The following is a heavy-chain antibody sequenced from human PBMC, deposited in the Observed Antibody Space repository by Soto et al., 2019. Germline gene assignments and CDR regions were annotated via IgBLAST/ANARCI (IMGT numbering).Heavy chain of an antibody. CDR3: AHGSGWLSDQ. V-gene: IGHV2-5*02. J-gene: IGHJ4*02. Sequence: QITLKESGPTLVKPTQTLTLTCTFSGFSLSTTAVGVKWIRQPPGKPLEWLALIYWDDTKHYSSSLKNRLTIPNDTSKTQVVLTMTNMDPVDTATYYCAHGSGWLSDQWGQGTLVNVSS. CDR2: IYWDDTK. CDR1: GFSLSTTAVG. D-gene: IGHD6-19*01.